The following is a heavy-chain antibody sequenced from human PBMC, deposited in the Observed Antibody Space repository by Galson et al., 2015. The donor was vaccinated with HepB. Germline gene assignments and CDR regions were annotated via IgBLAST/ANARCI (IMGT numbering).Heavy chain of an antibody. CDR2: ISYDGSNK. J-gene: IGHJ4*02. CDR3: ARQLYDYVWGNPFDY. Sequence: LRLSCAASGFTFSSYAMHWVRQAPGKGLEWVAVISYDGSNKYYADSVKGRYTISRDNSKNTLYLQMNSLRAEDTAVYYCARQLYDYVWGNPFDYWGQGTLVTVSS. CDR1: GFTFSSYA. D-gene: IGHD3-16*01. V-gene: IGHV3-30*04.